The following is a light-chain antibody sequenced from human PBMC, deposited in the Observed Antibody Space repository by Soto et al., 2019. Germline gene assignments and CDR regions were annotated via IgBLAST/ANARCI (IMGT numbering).Light chain of an antibody. CDR2: DAY. Sequence: EIVLTQSPATLSLSPGERATLSCRASQSISIYLAWYQQKPGQAPRVLIYDAYNRATGIPARFSGSGSWTDFTLTISSLEPEDFAVYYCQQRSNWPLTFGGGTRVEIK. J-gene: IGKJ4*01. V-gene: IGKV3-11*01. CDR1: QSISIY. CDR3: QQRSNWPLT.